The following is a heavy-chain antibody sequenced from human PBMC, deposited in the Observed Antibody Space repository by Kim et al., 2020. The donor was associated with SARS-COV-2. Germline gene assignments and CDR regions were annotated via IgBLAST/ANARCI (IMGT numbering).Heavy chain of an antibody. Sequence: GGSLRLSCEVSGFAFRNFEMTWVRQAPGKGLEWLSYISASGALIYYAESVKGRFTISRDNAGNLLYLQMNSLRVEDTAVYYCATPPSYASDSAAYYPADWGQGPLVTVPS. D-gene: IGHD3-10*01. CDR1: GFAFRNFE. J-gene: IGHJ4*02. CDR2: ISASGALI. CDR3: ATPPSYASDSAAYYPAD. V-gene: IGHV3-48*03.